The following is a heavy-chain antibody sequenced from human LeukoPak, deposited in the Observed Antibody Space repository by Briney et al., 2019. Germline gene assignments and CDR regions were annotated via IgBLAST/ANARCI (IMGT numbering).Heavy chain of an antibody. V-gene: IGHV4-34*01. CDR3: ARVESIAARQFDY. Sequence: SETLSLTCAVYGGSFSGYYWSWIRQPPGKGLEWIGEINHSGSTNYNPSLKSRVTISVDTSKNQSSLKLSSVTAADTAVYYCARVESIAARQFDYWGQGTLVTVSS. D-gene: IGHD2-15*01. CDR2: INHSGST. CDR1: GGSFSGYY. J-gene: IGHJ4*02.